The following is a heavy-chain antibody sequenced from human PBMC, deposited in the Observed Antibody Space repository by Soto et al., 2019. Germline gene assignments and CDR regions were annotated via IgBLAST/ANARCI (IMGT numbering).Heavy chain of an antibody. CDR1: ADIFIRST. J-gene: IGHJ4*02. CDR2: TIPTLSMS. D-gene: IGHD3-10*01. V-gene: IGHV1-69*02. CDR3: ETNYGSGSDNFDN. Sequence: QLVQSGAEVKTPGSSVKVSCTAPADIFIRSTLSWVRQTPGLRLEWMGRTIPTLSMSDYAQKFQGRVTISADKSTSTVYMVLSRLRSEDTAGYYCETNYGSGSDNFDNWCQGTLVTVSS.